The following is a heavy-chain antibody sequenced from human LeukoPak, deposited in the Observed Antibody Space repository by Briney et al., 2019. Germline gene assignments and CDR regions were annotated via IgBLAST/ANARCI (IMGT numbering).Heavy chain of an antibody. CDR1: GYTITRYG. J-gene: IGHJ5*02. V-gene: IGHV1-18*01. CDR3: ARDGEMATIRSNWFDP. CDR2: LSAYNGNT. Sequence: GASVKVSCKASGYTITRYGISWVRQAPGQGLEWMGWLSAYNGNTNYAQKPQGRVAMTTDTSTSTAYTELRSLRSDDTAVYYCARDGEMATIRSNWFDPWGQATLVTVSS. D-gene: IGHD5-24*01.